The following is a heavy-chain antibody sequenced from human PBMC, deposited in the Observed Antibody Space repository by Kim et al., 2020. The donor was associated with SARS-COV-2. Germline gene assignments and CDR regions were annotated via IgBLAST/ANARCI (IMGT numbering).Heavy chain of an antibody. CDR2: IYYSGST. V-gene: IGHV4-39*01. Sequence: SETLSLTCTVSGGSISSDSYYWGWIRQPPGKGLEWIGSIYGSIYYSGSTYYNPSLKSRVTISVDTSKNQFSLKLSSVTAADTAVYYCARLPSGDYYYMDVWGKGTTVTVSS. CDR3: ARLPSGDYYYMDV. D-gene: IGHD1-26*01. CDR1: GGSISSDSYY. J-gene: IGHJ6*03.